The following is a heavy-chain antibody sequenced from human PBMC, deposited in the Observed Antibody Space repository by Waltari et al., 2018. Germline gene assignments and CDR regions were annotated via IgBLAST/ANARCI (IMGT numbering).Heavy chain of an antibody. D-gene: IGHD3-22*01. CDR2: IYHSGST. V-gene: IGHV4-38-2*02. CDR3: ARDSSMDSSGYSTDAFDI. CDR1: GYSISSGYY. Sequence: QVQLQESGPGLVKPSETLSLTCAVSGYSISSGYYWGWIRQPPGTGLEWIGSIYHSGSTYYNPALKRRVTMSVDTSKTQFSLKRGAVTAADTAVYYCARDSSMDSSGYSTDAFDIWGQGTMVTVSS. J-gene: IGHJ3*02.